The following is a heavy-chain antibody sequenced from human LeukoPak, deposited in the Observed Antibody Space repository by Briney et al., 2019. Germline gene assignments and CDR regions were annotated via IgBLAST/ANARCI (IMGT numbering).Heavy chain of an antibody. Sequence: SETLSLTCTVSGGSISSGSYYWRWLRQPAGRGGEWIGRIYTSGSTNKNPSIKRGVIISVDKNKNQFSLKLSSVTAADTAVYYCAREGGRGSSLHTDYWGQGALVTVSS. CDR3: AREGGRGSSLHTDY. D-gene: IGHD5-18*01. CDR1: GGSISSGSYY. J-gene: IGHJ4*02. V-gene: IGHV4-61*02. CDR2: IYTSGST.